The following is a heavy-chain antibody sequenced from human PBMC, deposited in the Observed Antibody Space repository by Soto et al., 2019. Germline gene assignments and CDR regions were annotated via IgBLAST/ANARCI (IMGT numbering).Heavy chain of an antibody. CDR1: GYTPTNYD. CDR3: ARALYRSGTYYAFDN. V-gene: IGHV1-18*01. D-gene: IGHD1-26*01. CDR2: ISAYNGTR. Sequence: QVPLVQSGPEVKKPGASVTVSCKTSGYTPTNYDIGWVRQAPGQGLEWMGWISAYNGTRNSAQKLQGRLTMTTDTYTKTAYMELRGLRSDEKAVYFCARALYRSGTYYAFDNWGQGTLVTVSS. J-gene: IGHJ4*02.